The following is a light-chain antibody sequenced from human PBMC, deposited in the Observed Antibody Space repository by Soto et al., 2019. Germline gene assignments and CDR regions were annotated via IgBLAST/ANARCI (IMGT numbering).Light chain of an antibody. V-gene: IGKV3-20*01. Sequence: EIVLTQSPGTLSLSPGERATLSCRASQSVSSSYLAWYRQKPGQAPRLLIYGASSRATGIPDRFSGSGSGTDFTLTISRLEPEDFAVYYCQQYGSSTGWTFGQGTKVDIK. CDR3: QQYGSSTGWT. CDR2: GAS. CDR1: QSVSSSY. J-gene: IGKJ1*01.